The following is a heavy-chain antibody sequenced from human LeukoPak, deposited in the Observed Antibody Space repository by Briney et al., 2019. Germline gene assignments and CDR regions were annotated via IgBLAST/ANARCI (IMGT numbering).Heavy chain of an antibody. CDR3: AKIGGSGWSDAFDI. D-gene: IGHD6-19*01. Sequence: GGSLRLSCAASGFTFSSYGMSWVRQAPGKGLEWVSAISGSGGSTYSADAVKGRFTISRDNSKNTMYLQMNSLRAEDTGVYSCAKIGGSGWSDAFDIWGQGTMVTVS. CDR2: ISGSGGST. J-gene: IGHJ3*02. CDR1: GFTFSSYG. V-gene: IGHV3-23*01.